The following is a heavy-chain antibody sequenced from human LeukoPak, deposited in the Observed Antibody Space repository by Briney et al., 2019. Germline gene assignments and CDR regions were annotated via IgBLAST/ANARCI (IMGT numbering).Heavy chain of an antibody. CDR2: FDPEDGET. D-gene: IGHD2-2*02. CDR3: ARDRGYCTRTNCYRGWFDP. V-gene: IGHV1-24*01. J-gene: IGHJ5*02. CDR1: GYTLTELS. Sequence: ASVKVSCKVSGYTLTELSMHWVRQAPGKGLEWMGGFDPEDGETIYAQHFQGRVTITADESASTAYMEVRSLRSEDTAVYYCARDRGYCTRTNCYRGWFDPWGQGTLVTVSS.